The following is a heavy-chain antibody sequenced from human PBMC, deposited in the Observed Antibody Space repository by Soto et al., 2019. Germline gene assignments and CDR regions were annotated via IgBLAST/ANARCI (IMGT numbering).Heavy chain of an antibody. CDR2: INPNSGGT. D-gene: IGHD1-20*01. CDR1: GYTFTGYY. V-gene: IGHV1-2*02. CDR3: ARETGRLTRYNWKTNWFDP. J-gene: IGHJ5*02. Sequence: QVQLVQSGAEVKKPGASVKVSCKASGYTFTGYYMHWVRQAPGQGLEWMGWINPNSGGTNYAQKFQGRVTMTRDTSISTAYMELSRLRSDDTAVYYCARETGRLTRYNWKTNWFDPWGQGTLVTVSS.